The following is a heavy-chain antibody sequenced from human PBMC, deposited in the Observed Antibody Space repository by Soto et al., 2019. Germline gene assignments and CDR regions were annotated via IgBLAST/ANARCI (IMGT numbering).Heavy chain of an antibody. Sequence: PSETLSLTCTVSGGSISSYYWSWIRQPPGKGLEWIGYIYYSGSTNYNPSLKSRVTISVDTSKNQFSLKLSSVTAADTAVYYCARGVRQLVLIWFDPWGQGTLVTVSS. CDR3: ARGVRQLVLIWFDP. V-gene: IGHV4-59*01. D-gene: IGHD6-6*01. CDR2: IYYSGST. CDR1: GGSISSYY. J-gene: IGHJ5*02.